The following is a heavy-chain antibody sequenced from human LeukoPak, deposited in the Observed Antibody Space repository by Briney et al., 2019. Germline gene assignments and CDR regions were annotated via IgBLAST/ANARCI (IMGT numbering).Heavy chain of an antibody. Sequence: SGPTLVNPTQTLTLTCSFSGFSLSTGGVGVGWTRQSPGKALEWLALIYWDDSKRYSPSLKSRLTITKDTSEDQVVLTMTNMDPVDTATYFCASFSYGGSYFDFWGQGTLVTVSS. V-gene: IGHV2-5*02. D-gene: IGHD5-18*01. CDR1: GFSLSTGGVG. CDR2: IYWDDSK. J-gene: IGHJ4*02. CDR3: ASFSYGGSYFDF.